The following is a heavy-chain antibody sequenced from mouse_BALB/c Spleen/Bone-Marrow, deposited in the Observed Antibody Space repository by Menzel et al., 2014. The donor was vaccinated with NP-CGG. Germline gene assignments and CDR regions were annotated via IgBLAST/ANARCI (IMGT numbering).Heavy chain of an antibody. CDR3: ARWAFDAWFAY. Sequence: QVQLKESGAELMKPGASVKVSCKATGYTSSSYWIEWVKQRPGHGLEWIGEILPGSGNTNYNEKFKGEATFTADTSSNTAYMQLSSLTSEDSAVYYCARWAFDAWFAYWGQGTLVTVSA. V-gene: IGHV1-9*01. D-gene: IGHD3-1*01. CDR2: ILPGSGNT. J-gene: IGHJ3*01. CDR1: GYTSSSYW.